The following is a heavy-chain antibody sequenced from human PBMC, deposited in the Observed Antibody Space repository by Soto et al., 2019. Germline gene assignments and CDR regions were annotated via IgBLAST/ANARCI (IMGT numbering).Heavy chain of an antibody. CDR3: ARHRQTNTWNDGFDL. J-gene: IGHJ3*01. CDR1: GFTLTHYW. V-gene: IGHV5-51*01. D-gene: IGHD1-1*01. CDR2: IHPQECTV. Sequence: QLVQSGREVKKSGDSLRISCRGSGFTLTHYWIGWVRQMPGKGPEWMGIIHPQECTVTYSPSFRGQATISADETISTTFLQWSSLKASDTAMYYCARHRQTNTWNDGFDLWGQGTMVIVSS.